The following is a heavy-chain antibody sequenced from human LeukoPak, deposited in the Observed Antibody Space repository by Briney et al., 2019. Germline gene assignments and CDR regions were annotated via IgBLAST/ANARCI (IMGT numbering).Heavy chain of an antibody. CDR3: ARDGGVRGVPFDS. V-gene: IGHV4-30-2*01. CDR2: IYQTGSA. CDR1: GGSISSGRYY. Sequence: PSQTLSLTCTVSGGSISSGRYYWSWIRQAPGKGLEWIGYIYQTGSAYYNPSLKSRLTISVDRSTNQFSLKLSSVTAADTAVYYCARDGGVRGVPFDSWGQGTLVTVSS. J-gene: IGHJ4*02. D-gene: IGHD3-10*01.